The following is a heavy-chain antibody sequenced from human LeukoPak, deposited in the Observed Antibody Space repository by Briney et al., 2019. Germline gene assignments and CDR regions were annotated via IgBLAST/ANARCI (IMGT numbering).Heavy chain of an antibody. J-gene: IGHJ4*02. CDR3: ASGYSYGYRGDFDY. V-gene: IGHV1-69*01. CDR2: IIPIFGKA. Sequence: SVNLSCRSSGGTFSSYAISWVRQAPAQGLEGMGGIIPIFGKANYAQKFQGRVTITADESTSTAYMELSSLRSEDTAVYYCASGYSYGYRGDFDYWGQGTLVTVSS. CDR1: GGTFSSYA. D-gene: IGHD5-18*01.